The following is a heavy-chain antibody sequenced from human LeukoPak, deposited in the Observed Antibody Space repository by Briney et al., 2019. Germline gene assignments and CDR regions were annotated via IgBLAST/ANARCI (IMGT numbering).Heavy chain of an antibody. J-gene: IGHJ4*02. CDR3: AGDNGNKYYFDY. Sequence: GGSLRLSCAASGFTVSNAWMSWVRQAPGKELEWISYISSNSKYTKYADSVKGRFTISRDNAKKSLYLQMNSLRAEDTAVYYRAGDNGNKYYFDYWGQGTLVTVSS. CDR2: ISSNSKYT. CDR1: GFTVSNAW. V-gene: IGHV3-11*05. D-gene: IGHD2-8*01.